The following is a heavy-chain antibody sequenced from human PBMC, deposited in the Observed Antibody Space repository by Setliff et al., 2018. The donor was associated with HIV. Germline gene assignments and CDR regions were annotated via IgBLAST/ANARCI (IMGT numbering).Heavy chain of an antibody. D-gene: IGHD4-17*01. J-gene: IGHJ4*02. CDR2: MNHRGVI. V-gene: IGHV4-34*10. Sequence: SETLSLTCAVYGASFSGYYWTWIRQPPGKGLEFIGEMNHRGVIKYLSSLKSRVTMAVDTSKNQFSLKLAFVTAADTAVYYCARYSTLTANFDYWGQGTLVTVSS. CDR3: ARYSTLTANFDY. CDR1: GASFSGYY.